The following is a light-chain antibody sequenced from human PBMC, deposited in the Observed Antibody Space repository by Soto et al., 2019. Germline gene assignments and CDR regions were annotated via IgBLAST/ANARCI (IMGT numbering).Light chain of an antibody. CDR2: GAS. CDR3: QQYGSSPAT. J-gene: IGKJ1*01. V-gene: IGKV3-20*01. Sequence: EIVLTQSPGTLSLSPGERATLSCRSSQSVSSSYLAWYQQKPGQAPRLLIYGASSRAIGIPDRFSGGGSGTDFTLTISRLEPEDFAVYYCQQYGSSPATFGQGTKVDIK. CDR1: QSVSSSY.